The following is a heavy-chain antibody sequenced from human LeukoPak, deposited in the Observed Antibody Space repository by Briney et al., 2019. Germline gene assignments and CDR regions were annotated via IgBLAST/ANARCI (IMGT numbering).Heavy chain of an antibody. Sequence: GGTLRLSCAASGFTFSSYGMSWVCQAPGKGLEWVSAISGSGGSTYYADSVKGRFIISRDNSKNTLYLQMNSLRAEDTAVYYCAKFALRYCSGGSCHPFDYWGQGTLVTVSS. CDR2: ISGSGGST. CDR1: GFTFSSYG. CDR3: AKFALRYCSGGSCHPFDY. D-gene: IGHD2-15*01. J-gene: IGHJ4*02. V-gene: IGHV3-23*01.